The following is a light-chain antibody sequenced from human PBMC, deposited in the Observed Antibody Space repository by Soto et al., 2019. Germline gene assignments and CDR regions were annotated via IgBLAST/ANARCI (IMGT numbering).Light chain of an antibody. V-gene: IGKV1-12*01. CDR2: AAS. Sequence: DIQMTQPPSSVSASVGDRVTITCRASQGISSWLAWYQKKPGKAPNLLIYAASSLQSGVPSRFSGRESGTDFSLTIFSLQPEDCAIYFCLQANSCPITFGQGTRLESK. CDR1: QGISSW. J-gene: IGKJ5*01. CDR3: LQANSCPIT.